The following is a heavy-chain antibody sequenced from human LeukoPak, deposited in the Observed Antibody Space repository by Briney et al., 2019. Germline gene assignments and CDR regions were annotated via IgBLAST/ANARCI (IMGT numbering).Heavy chain of an antibody. J-gene: IGHJ4*02. CDR3: AKDIGSYYDY. V-gene: IGHV3-23*01. Sequence: PGGSLRLSCAASGFTFSNYAMSWVRQAPGKGLEWVSAISGSDGSTNYADSVKGRFTISRDNSKNTLYLEMNSLRAEDTAVYYCAKDIGSYYDYWGQGILVTVSS. D-gene: IGHD3-10*01. CDR2: ISGSDGST. CDR1: GFTFSNYA.